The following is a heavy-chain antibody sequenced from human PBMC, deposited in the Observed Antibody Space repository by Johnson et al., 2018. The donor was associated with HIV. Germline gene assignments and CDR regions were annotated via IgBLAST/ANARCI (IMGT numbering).Heavy chain of an antibody. CDR1: GLAFSTYW. Sequence: VQLVESGGGLVQPGGSLRLSCAASGLAFSTYWMHWVRQAPGKGLVWVSRISSDGSSTSYADSVKGRFTISRDNAKNTLYLQMNSLRAEDTAVYYCARAQLLADDVFNMWGQGTMVTVSS. CDR3: ARAQLLADDVFNM. CDR2: ISSDGSST. D-gene: IGHD5-24*01. V-gene: IGHV3-74*02. J-gene: IGHJ3*02.